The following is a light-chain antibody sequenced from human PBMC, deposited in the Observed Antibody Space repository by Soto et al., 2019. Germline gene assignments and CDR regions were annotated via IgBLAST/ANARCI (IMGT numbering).Light chain of an antibody. CDR1: QSVSSKS. V-gene: IGKV3-20*01. CDR3: QQYGASPWT. J-gene: IGKJ1*01. Sequence: EIVLTQSPGTLSLSPGERATLSCRASQSVSSKSLAWFQHKPGQAPRLLIYGASSRATGIPDRFSGSGSGTDFTLTISRLEPEDSAVYYCQQYGASPWTFGQGTKVESK. CDR2: GAS.